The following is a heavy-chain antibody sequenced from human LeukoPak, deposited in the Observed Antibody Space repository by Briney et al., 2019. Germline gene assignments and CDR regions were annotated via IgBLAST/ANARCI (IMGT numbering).Heavy chain of an antibody. CDR3: ARDWDDILTGYYYGMDV. J-gene: IGHJ6*02. D-gene: IGHD3-9*01. CDR2: ISAYNGNT. Sequence: GASVKVSCKASGCTFTSYGISWVRQAPGQGLEWMGWISAYNGNTNYAQKLQGRVTMTTDTSTSTAYMELRSLRSDDTAVYYCARDWDDILTGYYYGMDVWGQGTTVTVSS. CDR1: GCTFTSYG. V-gene: IGHV1-18*01.